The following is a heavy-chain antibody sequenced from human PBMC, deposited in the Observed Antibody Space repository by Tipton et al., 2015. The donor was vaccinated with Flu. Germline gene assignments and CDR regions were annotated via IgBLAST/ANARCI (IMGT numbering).Heavy chain of an antibody. CDR3: ARGSWEVRFDP. CDR2: INQSGRP. V-gene: IGHV4-34*01. J-gene: IGHJ5*02. D-gene: IGHD1-26*01. CDR1: GGSFSGYY. Sequence: TLPLTCAVYGGSFSGYYWSWIRQSPGKGLEWIGEINQSGRPNYNPSLKNRVTISVDTSKNQFSLSLTSVTAADTAMYYCARGSWEVRFDPWGQGTLVTVSS.